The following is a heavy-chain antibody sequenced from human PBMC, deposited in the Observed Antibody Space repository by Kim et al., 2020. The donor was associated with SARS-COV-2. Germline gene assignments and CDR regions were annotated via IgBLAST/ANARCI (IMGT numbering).Heavy chain of an antibody. CDR3: ARDVNRWAVAGRKLHDY. D-gene: IGHD6-19*01. V-gene: IGHV3-30*01. J-gene: IGHJ4*02. Sequence: VKGRFTISRDNSKNTLYLQMNSLRAEDTAVYYCARDVNRWAVAGRKLHDYWGQGTLVTVSS.